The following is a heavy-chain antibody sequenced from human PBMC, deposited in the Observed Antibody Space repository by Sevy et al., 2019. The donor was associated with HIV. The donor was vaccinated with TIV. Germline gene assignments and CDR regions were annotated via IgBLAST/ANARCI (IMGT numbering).Heavy chain of an antibody. Sequence: GGSLRLSCAASGFTLSSYWMTWVRQTPEKGLEWVANINQDGTEKYYVDSVKGRFTISRDNAKTSVYLQMTSLRVEDTALYYCIKGRDVGDYWGQGSLVTVSS. D-gene: IGHD1-26*01. CDR1: GFTLSSYW. V-gene: IGHV3-7*01. J-gene: IGHJ4*02. CDR2: INQDGTEK. CDR3: IKGRDVGDY.